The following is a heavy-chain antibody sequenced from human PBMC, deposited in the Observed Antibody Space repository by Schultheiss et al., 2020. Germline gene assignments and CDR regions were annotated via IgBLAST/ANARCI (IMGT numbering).Heavy chain of an antibody. Sequence: GGSLRLSCAASGFTFSSYGMHWVRQAPGKGLEWVAVISYDGSNKYYADSVKGRFTISRDNSKNTLYLQMNSLRAEDTAVYYCANEPLLILVVYAIVKGSGGGRLNWFDPWGQGTLVTVSS. D-gene: IGHD2-8*02. J-gene: IGHJ5*02. CDR3: ANEPLLILVVYAIVKGSGGGRLNWFDP. V-gene: IGHV3-30*18. CDR2: ISYDGSNK. CDR1: GFTFSSYG.